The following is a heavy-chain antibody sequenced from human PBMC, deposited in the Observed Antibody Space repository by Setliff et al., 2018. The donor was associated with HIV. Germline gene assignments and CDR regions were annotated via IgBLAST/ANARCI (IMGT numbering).Heavy chain of an antibody. CDR3: ARQVSIPGVAITPVDY. CDR2: VFYTGFA. D-gene: IGHD5-12*01. Sequence: SETLSLTCTVSGDSISGYYWSWIRQPPGKGLEWIGYVFYTGFAAYNPSLKSRLTISVDTSKSQFSLRLTSVTAADTAIYYCARQVSIPGVAITPVDYWGQGALVTVSS. CDR1: GDSISGYY. V-gene: IGHV4-59*08. J-gene: IGHJ4*02.